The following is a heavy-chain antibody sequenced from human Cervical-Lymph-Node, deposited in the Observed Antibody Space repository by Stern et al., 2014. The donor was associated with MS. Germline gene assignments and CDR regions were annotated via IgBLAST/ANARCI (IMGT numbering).Heavy chain of an antibody. V-gene: IGHV3-74*02. CDR1: GFTFSSYW. CDR2: ISSDGSST. J-gene: IGHJ5*02. D-gene: IGHD6-19*01. CDR3: AFRIAVAGTIWFDP. Sequence: EVQLEESGGGLVQPGGSLRVSCAASGFTFSSYWMHWVRQAPGKGLVWVSRISSDGSSTSYADSVKGRFTISRDNAKNTLYLQMNSLRAEDTAVYYCAFRIAVAGTIWFDPWGQGTLVTVSS.